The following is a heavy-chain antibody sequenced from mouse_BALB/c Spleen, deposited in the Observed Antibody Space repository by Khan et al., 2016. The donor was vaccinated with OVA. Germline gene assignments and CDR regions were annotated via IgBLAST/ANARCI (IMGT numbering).Heavy chain of an antibody. V-gene: IGHV1-18*01. J-gene: IGHJ2*01. CDR2: INPYNGDT. CDR1: GYSFTDFT. CDR3: TRGGSLY. Sequence: VRLQQSGPELVKPGASVKISCKASGYSFTDFTMNWIMQSHGKNLEWIGLINPYNGDTHYNQKFKGKATLTVDKSSSTAYMELLSLTSEDSAVYYCTRGGSLYWGQGTTLTVST. D-gene: IGHD3-2*02.